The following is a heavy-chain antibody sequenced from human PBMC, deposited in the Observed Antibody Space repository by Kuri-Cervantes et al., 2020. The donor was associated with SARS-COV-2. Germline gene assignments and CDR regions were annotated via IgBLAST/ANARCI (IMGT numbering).Heavy chain of an antibody. CDR1: GGSITSSY. Sequence: SETLSLTCSVSGGSITSSYWSWIRQPPGKGLEWIGYIYYSGSTNYNPSLKSRVTISVDTSKNQFSLKLSSVTAADTAVYYCARGSWNYPFDYWGQGTLVTVSS. CDR3: ARGSWNYPFDY. V-gene: IGHV4-59*01. CDR2: IYYSGST. D-gene: IGHD1-7*01. J-gene: IGHJ4*02.